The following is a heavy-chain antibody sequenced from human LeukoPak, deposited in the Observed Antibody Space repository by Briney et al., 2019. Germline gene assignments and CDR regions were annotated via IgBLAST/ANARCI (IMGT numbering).Heavy chain of an antibody. CDR1: GYTFTGYY. V-gene: IGHV1-2*02. CDR3: ARERSFYYDQPEGFDY. Sequence: GASVKVSCKASGYTFTGYYMHWVRQAPGQGLEWMGWINPNSGGTNYAQKFQGGVTMTRDTSISTAYMELSRLRSDDTAVYYCARERSFYYDQPEGFDYWGQGTLVTVSS. CDR2: INPNSGGT. J-gene: IGHJ4*02. D-gene: IGHD3-22*01.